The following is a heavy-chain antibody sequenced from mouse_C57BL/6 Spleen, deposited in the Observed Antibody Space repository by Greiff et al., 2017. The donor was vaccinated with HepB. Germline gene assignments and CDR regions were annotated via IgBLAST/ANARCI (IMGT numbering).Heavy chain of an antibody. CDR3: TREGVTTAYGMDY. V-gene: IGHV5-9-1*02. J-gene: IGHJ4*01. CDR2: ISSGGDYT. Sequence: EVLLLEPGDGLVKPGGSLKLSCAASGFTFSSYAMSWVRQTPGKRLEWVADISSGGDYTYYADTVKGRSTLSRDNARNTLYMQMSSLKSEDTAMYYGTREGVTTAYGMDYWGQGTSVTV. D-gene: IGHD1-2*01. CDR1: GFTFSSYA.